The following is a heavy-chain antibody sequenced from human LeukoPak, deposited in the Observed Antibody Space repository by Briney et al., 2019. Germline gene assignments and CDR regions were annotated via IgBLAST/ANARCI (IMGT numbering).Heavy chain of an antibody. V-gene: IGHV4-39*01. Sequence: SETLSLTCTVSGGSISSSSYYWGWIRQPPGKGLEWIGSIYYSGSTYYNPSLKSRVTISVDTSKNQFSLKLSSVTAADTAVYYCARIQRTTVVTLGFDYWGQGTLVTVSS. D-gene: IGHD4-23*01. J-gene: IGHJ4*02. CDR3: ARIQRTTVVTLGFDY. CDR1: GGSISSSSYY. CDR2: IYYSGST.